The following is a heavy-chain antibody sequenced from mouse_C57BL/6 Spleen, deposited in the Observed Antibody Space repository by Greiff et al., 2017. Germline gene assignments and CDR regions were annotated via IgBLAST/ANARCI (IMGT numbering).Heavy chain of an antibody. D-gene: IGHD1-1*01. CDR3: ARRDYGSRGDWYAMDY. Sequence: QVQLQQSGAELVKPGASVKISCKASGYAFSSYWMNWVKQRPGKGLEWIGQIYPGDGDTNYNGKFKGKATLTADKSSSTAYMQLSSLTSEDSAVYFCARRDYGSRGDWYAMDYWGQGTSVTVSS. V-gene: IGHV1-80*01. CDR2: IYPGDGDT. CDR1: GYAFSSYW. J-gene: IGHJ4*01.